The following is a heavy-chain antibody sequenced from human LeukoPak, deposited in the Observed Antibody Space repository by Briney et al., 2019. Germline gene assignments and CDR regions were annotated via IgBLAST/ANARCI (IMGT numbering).Heavy chain of an antibody. CDR1: GGSFSGYY. CDR3: ARRAPIPPKRGPYYYGSGSYYNGPNFDY. D-gene: IGHD3-10*01. Sequence: SETLSLTCAVYGGSFSGYYWSWIRQPPGKGLEWIGEINHSGSTNYNPSLKSRVTISVDTSKNQFSLKLSSVTAADTAVYYCARRAPIPPKRGPYYYGSGSYYNGPNFDYWGQGTLVTVSS. V-gene: IGHV4-34*01. J-gene: IGHJ4*02. CDR2: INHSGST.